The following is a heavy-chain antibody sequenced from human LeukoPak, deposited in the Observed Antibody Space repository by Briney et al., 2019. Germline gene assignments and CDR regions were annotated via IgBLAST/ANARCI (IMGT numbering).Heavy chain of an antibody. V-gene: IGHV3-7*01. CDR1: EFTFSTYW. J-gene: IGHJ6*03. CDR3: ARESSSWSYYYYYYMDV. CDR2: IKQDGSEK. D-gene: IGHD6-13*01. Sequence: AGGSLRLSCAASEFTFSTYWMSWVRQAPGKGLEWVANIKQDGSEKYYVDSVKGRFTISRDNAKNSLYLQMNSLRAEDTAVYYCARESSSWSYYYYYYMDVWGKGTTVTVSS.